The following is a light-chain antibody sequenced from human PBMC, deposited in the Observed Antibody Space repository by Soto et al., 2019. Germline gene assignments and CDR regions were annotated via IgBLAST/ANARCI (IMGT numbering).Light chain of an antibody. CDR2: GAS. CDR3: QQYGSSPPT. J-gene: IGKJ4*01. V-gene: IGKV3-20*01. CDR1: QSVSKNF. Sequence: EIVLTQSPGTLSLSPGERATLSCRASQSVSKNFLAWYQQKPGQAPRLLISGASNRATGIPDRFSGSGSGTDFSLTIDRLEPEDLAVYFCQQYGSSPPTFGRGTNVAIK.